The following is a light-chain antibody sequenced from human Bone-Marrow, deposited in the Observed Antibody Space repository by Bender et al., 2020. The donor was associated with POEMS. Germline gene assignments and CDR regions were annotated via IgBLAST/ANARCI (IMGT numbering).Light chain of an antibody. V-gene: IGLV1-40*01. Sequence: QSVLTQPPSVSGAPGQRVTISCTGTSSNIGADYDVHWYRHLPGTAPRVLIYADSSRPSGVPDRISGSKSGTSAYLAFTGLQAEDEAFYYCQAYESGLSAGVFGGGTQLIV. CDR3: QAYESGLSAGV. CDR1: SSNIGADYD. J-gene: IGLJ3*02. CDR2: ADS.